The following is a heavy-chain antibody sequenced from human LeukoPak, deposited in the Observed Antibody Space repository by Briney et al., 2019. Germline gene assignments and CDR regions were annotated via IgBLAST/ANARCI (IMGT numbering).Heavy chain of an antibody. J-gene: IGHJ4*01. CDR1: GYTFTNYD. V-gene: IGHV1-18*01. CDR3: ARLGCRYSARYFDC. D-gene: IGHD1-26*01. CDR2: ISAYNGNT. Sequence: ASVKLSCKTSGYTFTNYDITWVRQAPGQGLEWMGLISAYNGNTNYAQKLQGRVTMTTDTATSTAYMELRSLRSDATAVYYCARLGCRYSARYFDCWGQGTLVT.